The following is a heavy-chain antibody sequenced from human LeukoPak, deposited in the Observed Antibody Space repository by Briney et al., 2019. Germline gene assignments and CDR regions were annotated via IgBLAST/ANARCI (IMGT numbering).Heavy chain of an antibody. CDR3: ARGVVTIKEYNWFDP. Sequence: GASVKVSCKASGYTFTGYYMHWVRQAPGQGLEWMGWINPNSGGTNYAQKFQGRVTMTRDTSISTAYMELSRLRSDDTAVYYCARGVVTIKEYNWFDPWGQGTLVTVSS. J-gene: IGHJ5*02. CDR2: INPNSGGT. D-gene: IGHD5-12*01. V-gene: IGHV1-2*02. CDR1: GYTFTGYY.